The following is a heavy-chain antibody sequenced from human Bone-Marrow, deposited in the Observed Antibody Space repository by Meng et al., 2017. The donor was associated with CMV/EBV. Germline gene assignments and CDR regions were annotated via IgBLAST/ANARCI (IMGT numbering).Heavy chain of an antibody. D-gene: IGHD2-21*01. CDR3: ANGIVEEANGMDV. V-gene: IGHV3-30*02. Sequence: GESLKISCAASGFTFSSYGMHWVRQAPGKGLEWVAFIRYDGSNKYYADSVKGRFTISRDNSKNTLYLQMNSPRAEDTAVYYCANGIVEEANGMDVWGQGTTVTVSS. J-gene: IGHJ6*02. CDR1: GFTFSSYG. CDR2: IRYDGSNK.